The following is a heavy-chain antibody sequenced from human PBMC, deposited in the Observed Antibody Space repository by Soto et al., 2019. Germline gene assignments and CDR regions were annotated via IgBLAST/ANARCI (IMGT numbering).Heavy chain of an antibody. CDR1: GYTFTSYG. CDR2: ISAYNGNT. D-gene: IGHD6-13*01. V-gene: IGHV1-18*01. Sequence: GASVKVSCKASGYTFTSYGISWVRQAPGQGLEWMGWISAYNGNTNYAQKLQGRVTMTTDTSTSTAYMELRSLRSDDTAVYYCARSSSLSSWYYQSDYWGQGTLVTVSS. J-gene: IGHJ4*02. CDR3: ARSSSLSSWYYQSDY.